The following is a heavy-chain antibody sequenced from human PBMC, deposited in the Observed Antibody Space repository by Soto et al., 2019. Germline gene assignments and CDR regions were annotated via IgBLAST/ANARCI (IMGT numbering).Heavy chain of an antibody. Sequence: QVTLKESGPVLVKPTETLTLTCTVSGFSLSNARMGVSWIRQSPGKALEWLAHIFSNDEKSYSTSLKSRLTISKDTSKSQVVLTMTNMDPVDTATYYCARITYYDSSGYEIDYWGQGTLVTVSS. J-gene: IGHJ4*02. V-gene: IGHV2-26*01. CDR2: IFSNDEK. CDR3: ARITYYDSSGYEIDY. CDR1: GFSLSNARMG. D-gene: IGHD3-22*01.